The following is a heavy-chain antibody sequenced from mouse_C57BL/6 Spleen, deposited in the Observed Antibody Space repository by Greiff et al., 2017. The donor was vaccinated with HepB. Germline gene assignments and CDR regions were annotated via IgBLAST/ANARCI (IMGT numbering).Heavy chain of an antibody. Sequence: EVQLVESGPGLVKPSQSLSLTCSVTGYSITSGYYWNWIRQFPGNKLEWMGYISYDGSNNYNPSLKNRISITRDTSKNQFFLKLNSVTTEDTATYYCAREDSSGYGYAMDYWGQGTSVTVSS. V-gene: IGHV3-6*01. CDR1: GYSITSGYY. J-gene: IGHJ4*01. CDR2: ISYDGSN. CDR3: AREDSSGYGYAMDY. D-gene: IGHD3-2*02.